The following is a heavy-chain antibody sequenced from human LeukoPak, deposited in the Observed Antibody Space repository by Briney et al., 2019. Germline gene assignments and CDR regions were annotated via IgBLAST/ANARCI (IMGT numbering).Heavy chain of an antibody. CDR1: GFTFSSYG. CDR2: IRYDGSNK. Sequence: GGSLRLSCAASGFTFSSYGMHWVRQAPGKGLEWVAFIRYDGSNKYYADSVKGRFTISRDNSKNTLYLRMSSLRAEDTAVYYCTLVVAATRDFDYWGQGTLVTVSS. D-gene: IGHD2-15*01. J-gene: IGHJ4*02. V-gene: IGHV3-30*02. CDR3: TLVVAATRDFDY.